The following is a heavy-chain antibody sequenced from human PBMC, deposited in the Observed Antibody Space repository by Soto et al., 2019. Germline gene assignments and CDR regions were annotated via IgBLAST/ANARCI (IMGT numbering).Heavy chain of an antibody. D-gene: IGHD6-13*01. CDR3: AHRPYSSSWETAYNWFDP. J-gene: IGHJ5*02. CDR1: GFSLSTSGVG. Sequence: SGPTLVNPTQTLTLTCTFSGFSLSTSGVGVGWIRQPPGKALEWLALIYWNDDKRYSPSLKSRLTITKDTSKNQVVLTMTNMDPVDTATYYCAHRPYSSSWETAYNWFDPWGQGXLVTVYS. V-gene: IGHV2-5*01. CDR2: IYWNDDK.